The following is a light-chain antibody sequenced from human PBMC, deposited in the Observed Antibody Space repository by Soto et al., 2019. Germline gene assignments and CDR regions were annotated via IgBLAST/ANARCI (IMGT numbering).Light chain of an antibody. J-gene: IGLJ3*02. CDR1: NIGINA. V-gene: IGLV3-21*04. CDR3: QLWNISSDQGV. CDR2: YDS. Sequence: SYELTQPPSVSVAPEKTATITCGGDNIGINAVHWYQQKPGQAPLLVVYYDSDRPSGIPERFSGSTSGNTATLTISRVEAGDEADYYCQLWNISSDQGVFGGGTKLTVL.